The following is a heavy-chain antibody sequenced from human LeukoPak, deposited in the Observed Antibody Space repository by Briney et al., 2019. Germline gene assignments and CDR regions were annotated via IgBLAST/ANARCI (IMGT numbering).Heavy chain of an antibody. V-gene: IGHV1-18*01. CDR1: GYTFTSSG. CDR2: ISAYNGNT. CDR3: ARDSMVRGVSHFDY. Sequence: ASVKVSCKASGYTFTSSGISWVRQAPGQGLELMGWISAYNGNTNYAQKLQGRVTMTTDTSTSTAYMELRSLRSDDTAVYYCARDSMVRGVSHFDYWGQGTLVTVSS. D-gene: IGHD3-10*01. J-gene: IGHJ4*02.